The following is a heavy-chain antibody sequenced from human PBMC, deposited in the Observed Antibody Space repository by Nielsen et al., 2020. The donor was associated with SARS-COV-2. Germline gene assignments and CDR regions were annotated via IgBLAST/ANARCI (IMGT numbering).Heavy chain of an antibody. CDR1: GFTFSSYG. CDR3: TKDFVTVVTGGYFDL. J-gene: IGHJ2*01. CDR2: ISYDGSNK. V-gene: IGHV3-30*18. Sequence: GGSLRLSCAASGFTFSSYGMHWVRQAPGKGLEWVAVISYDGSNKYYADSVKGRFTISRDNSKNTLYLQMNSLRAEDTAVYYCTKDFVTVVTGGYFDLWGRGTLVTVSS. D-gene: IGHD4-23*01.